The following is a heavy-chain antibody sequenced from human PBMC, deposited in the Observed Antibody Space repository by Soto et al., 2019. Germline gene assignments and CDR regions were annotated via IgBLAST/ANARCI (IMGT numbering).Heavy chain of an antibody. J-gene: IGHJ6*03. Sequence: ASVKVPRKATGYTFTIYDINWMRQATEQGVEWMGGMNPNSGNTGYAQKFQGRVTMTRNTSISTGYMELGRLRSEDTAVYYCARGNGLGGSCYSWVFCYYYMGVWGKGTTVSVSS. CDR1: GYTFTIYD. CDR2: MNPNSGNT. CDR3: ARGNGLGGSCYSWVFCYYYMGV. D-gene: IGHD2-15*01. V-gene: IGHV1-8*01.